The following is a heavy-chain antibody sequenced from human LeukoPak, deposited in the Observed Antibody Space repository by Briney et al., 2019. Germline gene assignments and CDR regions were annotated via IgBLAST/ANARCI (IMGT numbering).Heavy chain of an antibody. CDR2: IIPIFGTA. CDR1: GYTFTGYY. J-gene: IGHJ3*02. Sequence: SVKVSCKASGYTFTGYYMHWVRQAPGQGLEWMGGIIPIFGTANYAQKFQGRVTITTDESTSTAYMELSSLRSEDTAVYYCATVEMATILGAFDIWGQGTMVTVSS. D-gene: IGHD5-24*01. V-gene: IGHV1-69*05. CDR3: ATVEMATILGAFDI.